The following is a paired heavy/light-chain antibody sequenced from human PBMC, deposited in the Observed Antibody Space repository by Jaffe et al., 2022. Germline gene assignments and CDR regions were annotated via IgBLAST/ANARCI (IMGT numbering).Heavy chain of an antibody. J-gene: IGHJ6*03. CDR2: IYYSGST. D-gene: IGHD6-13*01. V-gene: IGHV4-59*01. CDR1: GGSISSYY. CDR3: ARGLAAGTFDYYYYYMDV. Sequence: QVQLQESGPGLVKPSETLSLTCTVSGGSISSYYWSWIRQPPGKGLEWIGYIYYSGSTNYNPSLKSRVTISVDTSKNQFSLKLSSVTAADTAVYYCARGLAAGTFDYYYYYMDVWGKGTTVTVSS.
Light chain of an antibody. J-gene: IGLJ2*01. Sequence: QSVLTQPPSASGTPGQRVTISCSGSSSNIGSNTVNWYQQLPGTAPKLLIYSNNQRPSGVPDRFSGSKSGTSASLAISGLQSEDEADYYCAAWDDSLNREVFGGGTKLTVL. CDR2: SNN. CDR1: SSNIGSNT. V-gene: IGLV1-44*01. CDR3: AAWDDSLNREV.